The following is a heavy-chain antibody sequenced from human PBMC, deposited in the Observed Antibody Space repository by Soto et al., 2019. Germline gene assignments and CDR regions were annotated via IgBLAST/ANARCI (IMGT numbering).Heavy chain of an antibody. V-gene: IGHV3-30-3*01. CDR2: ISYDGSNK. J-gene: IGHJ6*02. Sequence: QVQLVESGGGVVQPGRSLRLSCAASGFTFSSYAMHWVRQAPGKGLEWVAVISYDGSNKYYADSVKGRFTISRDNSKNSLYLQMNSLRAEDTAVYYCARAPADLIVVVPAALYGMDVWGQGTTVTVSS. CDR3: ARAPADLIVVVPAALYGMDV. D-gene: IGHD2-2*01. CDR1: GFTFSSYA.